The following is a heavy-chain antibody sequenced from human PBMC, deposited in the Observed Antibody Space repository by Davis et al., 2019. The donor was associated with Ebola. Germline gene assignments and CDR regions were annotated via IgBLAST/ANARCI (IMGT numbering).Heavy chain of an antibody. J-gene: IGHJ6*04. CDR1: GGSISSYY. CDR3: ASSGYSSSWLYYYYGLDV. D-gene: IGHD6-13*01. Sequence: SETLSLTCTVSGGSISSYYWSWIRQPPGKRLEWIANIYHSGTTYYNPSLKSRVTISVDTSKNQFSLKLSSVTAADTAVYYCASSGYSSSWLYYYYGLDVWGRGTTVTVSS. CDR2: IYHSGTT. V-gene: IGHV4-59*08.